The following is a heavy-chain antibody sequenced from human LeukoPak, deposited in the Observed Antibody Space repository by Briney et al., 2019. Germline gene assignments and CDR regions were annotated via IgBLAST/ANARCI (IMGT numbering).Heavy chain of an antibody. V-gene: IGHV1-2*02. D-gene: IGHD4-17*01. J-gene: IGHJ6*03. Sequence: ASVKVSCKASGYTFTGYYMHWVRQAPGQGLEWMGWINPNSGGTNYAQKFQGRVTITADESTSTAYMELSSLRSEDTAVYYCASTVTYYYYYYYMDVWGKGTTVTVSS. CDR1: GYTFTGYY. CDR2: INPNSGGT. CDR3: ASTVTYYYYYYYMDV.